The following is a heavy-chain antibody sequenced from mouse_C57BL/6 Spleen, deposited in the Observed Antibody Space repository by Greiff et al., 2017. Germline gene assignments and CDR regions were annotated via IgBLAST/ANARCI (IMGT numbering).Heavy chain of an antibody. J-gene: IGHJ3*01. V-gene: IGHV1-81*01. CDR3: ARRNYGSSWVAY. CDR1: GYTFTSYG. Sequence: QVQLKQSGAELARPGASVKLSCKASGYTFTSYGISWVKQRTGQGLEWIGEIYPRSGNTYYNEKFKGKATLTADKSSSTAYMELRSLTSEDSAVYFCARRNYGSSWVAYWGQGTLVTVSA. CDR2: IYPRSGNT. D-gene: IGHD1-1*01.